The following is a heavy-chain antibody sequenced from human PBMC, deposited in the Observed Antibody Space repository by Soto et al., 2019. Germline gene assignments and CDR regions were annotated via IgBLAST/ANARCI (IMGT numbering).Heavy chain of an antibody. V-gene: IGHV4-31*03. Sequence: SATLSLTCTVSGGSISSGGYYWSWIRQHPGKCLEWIGYIYYSGSTYYNPSLKSRVTISVDTSKNQFSLKLSSVTAADTAVYYCSSDQGVKAAITRDYYYYGMDVWGEGTRVTVS. D-gene: IGHD2-2*02. CDR2: IYYSGST. CDR3: SSDQGVKAAITRDYYYYGMDV. J-gene: IGHJ6*02. CDR1: GGSISSGGYY.